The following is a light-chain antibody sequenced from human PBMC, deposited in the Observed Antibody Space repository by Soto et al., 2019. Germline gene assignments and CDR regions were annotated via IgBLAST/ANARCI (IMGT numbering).Light chain of an antibody. CDR3: SSYTRSNTVD. CDR2: EVN. V-gene: IGLV2-14*01. CDR1: SSDIGAYNS. J-gene: IGLJ2*01. Sequence: QSALAQPASVSGSPGQSITISCIGTSSDIGAYNSVSWYQQHPGKAPKLMIYEVNNRPSGVSNRFSGSKSGNTAALTISGLQAEDEADYYCSSYTRSNTVDFGGGTKVTVL.